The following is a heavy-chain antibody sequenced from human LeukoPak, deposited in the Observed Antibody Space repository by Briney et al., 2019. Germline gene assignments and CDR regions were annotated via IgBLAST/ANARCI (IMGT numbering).Heavy chain of an antibody. D-gene: IGHD5-18*01. V-gene: IGHV3-7*03. CDR1: GFTFCDYA. CDR3: ARTTYGEETAMVYRYYYYYYMDV. J-gene: IGHJ6*03. Sequence: GGALRLSCTTSGFTFCDYAMSWVRQAPGKGREWGANIKKGGSEKYYVDSVKGRFTISRDNAKNTLYLQMNSLRSEDTAVYYCARTTYGEETAMVYRYYYYYYMDVWGQGTLVTVSS. CDR2: IKKGGSEK.